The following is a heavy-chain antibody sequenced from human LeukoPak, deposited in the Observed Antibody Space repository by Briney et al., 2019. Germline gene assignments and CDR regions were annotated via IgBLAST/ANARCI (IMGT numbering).Heavy chain of an antibody. CDR1: GFTFSSYA. CDR2: ISGSGGST. CDR3: AKDLRSGLLSWYFDL. Sequence: GGSLRLSCAASGFTFSSYAMSWVRQAPGKGLEWVSAISGSGGSTYYADSVKGRFTNSRDNSKNTLYLQMNSLRAEDTAVYYCAKDLRSGLLSWYFDLWGRGTLVTVSS. V-gene: IGHV3-23*01. J-gene: IGHJ2*01.